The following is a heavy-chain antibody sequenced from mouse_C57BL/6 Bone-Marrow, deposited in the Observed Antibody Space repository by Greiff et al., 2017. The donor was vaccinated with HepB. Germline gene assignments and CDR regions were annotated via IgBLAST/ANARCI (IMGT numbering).Heavy chain of an antibody. D-gene: IGHD1-1*01. V-gene: IGHV1-5*01. J-gene: IGHJ4*01. CDR3: TRRGITTVVNYYYAMDY. Sequence: VKLVESGTVLARPGASVKMSCKTSGYTFTSYWMHWVKQRPGQGLEWIGAIYPGNSDTSYNQKFKGKAKLTAVTSASTAYMELSSLTNEDSAVYYCTRRGITTVVNYYYAMDYWGQGTSVTVSS. CDR1: GYTFTSYW. CDR2: IYPGNSDT.